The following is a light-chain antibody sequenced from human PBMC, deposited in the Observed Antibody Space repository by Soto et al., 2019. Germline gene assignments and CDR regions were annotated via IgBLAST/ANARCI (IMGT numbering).Light chain of an antibody. J-gene: IGKJ1*01. CDR2: AAS. V-gene: IGKV1-6*01. CDR3: LLDYAYFWA. Sequence: TQMTQSPLSLSASVGEKIIITCRASQGIRSALGWYQQKPGKVPKLLIYAASTLQSGVPSRFSGSGSGRDFTLTISSLQPEDFATYYCLLDYAYFWAFGQGTKVDIK. CDR1: QGIRSA.